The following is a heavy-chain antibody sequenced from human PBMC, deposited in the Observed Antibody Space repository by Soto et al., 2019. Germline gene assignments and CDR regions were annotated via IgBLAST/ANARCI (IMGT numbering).Heavy chain of an antibody. CDR3: ARGLIYDSSGYYLDY. CDR2: INPSGGST. V-gene: IGHV1-46*01. Sequence: ASVKVSCKASGYAFTSYYMHWVRQAPGQGLEWMGIINPSGGSTRYAQKFQGRVTMTRDTSTSTVYMELSSLRSEDTAVYYCARGLIYDSSGYYLDYWGQGTLVTVSS. CDR1: GYAFTSYY. D-gene: IGHD3-22*01. J-gene: IGHJ4*02.